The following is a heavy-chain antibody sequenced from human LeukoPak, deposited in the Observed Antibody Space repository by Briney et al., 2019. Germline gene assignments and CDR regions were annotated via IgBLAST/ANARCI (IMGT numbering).Heavy chain of an antibody. J-gene: IGHJ5*02. CDR1: GFTFSSYW. D-gene: IGHD3-9*01. CDR3: SRDLFRRYFDWQGPNWFDP. CDR2: IKQDGSGK. Sequence: GGSLRLSCAASGFTFSSYWMSWVRQAPGKGLEWVANIKQDGSGKYYVDSVKGRFTISRDNAKNSLYLQMNSLKIEDTAVYYCSRDLFRRYFDWQGPNWFDPWGQGTLVTVSS. V-gene: IGHV3-7*03.